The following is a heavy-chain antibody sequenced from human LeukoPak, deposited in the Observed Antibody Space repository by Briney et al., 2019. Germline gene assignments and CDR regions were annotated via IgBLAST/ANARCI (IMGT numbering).Heavy chain of an antibody. CDR2: IDHSGGT. Sequence: SETLSLTCAVSGGPFSGYYWTWIRQSPGKGLEWIGEIDHSGGTRNNPSLRSRVTISVDTSKSQFSLKLTSVTAADTGVYYCAKPGGFFLYYMDVWGKGTTVTVSS. V-gene: IGHV4-34*01. D-gene: IGHD1-14*01. CDR3: AKPGGFFLYYMDV. J-gene: IGHJ6*03. CDR1: GGPFSGYY.